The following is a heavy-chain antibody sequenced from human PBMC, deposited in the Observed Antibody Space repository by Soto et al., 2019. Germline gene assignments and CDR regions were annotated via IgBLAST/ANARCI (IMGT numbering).Heavy chain of an antibody. D-gene: IGHD2-2*02. CDR3: ARGRRYPQVYYYYGMDV. CDR2: INPSGGST. J-gene: IGHJ6*02. CDR1: GYTFTSYY. V-gene: IGHV1-46*01. Sequence: ASVKVSCKASGYTFTSYYMHWVRQAPGQGLEWMGIINPSGGSTSYAQKFQGRVTISVDTSKNQFSLKLSSVTAADTAVCYCARGRRYPQVYYYYGMDVWGQGTTVTVSS.